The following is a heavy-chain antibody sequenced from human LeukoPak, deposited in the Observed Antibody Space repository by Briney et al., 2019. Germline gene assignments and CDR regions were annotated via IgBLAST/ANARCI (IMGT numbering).Heavy chain of an antibody. CDR2: IIPIFGTA. J-gene: IGHJ4*02. CDR1: GGTFSSYA. Sequence: SVKVCCKASGGTFSSYAISWVRQAPGQGLEWMGGIIPIFGTANYAQKFQGRVTITADESTSTAYMELSSLRSEDTAVYYCARAPLRYCSGGSCYPGFDYWGQGTLVTVSS. D-gene: IGHD2-15*01. CDR3: ARAPLRYCSGGSCYPGFDY. V-gene: IGHV1-69*13.